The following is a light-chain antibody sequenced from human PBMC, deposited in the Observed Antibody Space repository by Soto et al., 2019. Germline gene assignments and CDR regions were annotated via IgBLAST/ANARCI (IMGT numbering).Light chain of an antibody. J-gene: IGKJ1*01. V-gene: IGKV1-6*01. CDR1: QGIGNA. Sequence: AIQMTQSPSSLSPSVGDRVTISCRASQGIGNALGWYQQKPGKPPKXLIYGASNLQSGVPPRFSGIGSGTDGTLAISSLQPEDVETYDCLQDINYPWTFGQGTKGDIK. CDR2: GAS. CDR3: LQDINYPWT.